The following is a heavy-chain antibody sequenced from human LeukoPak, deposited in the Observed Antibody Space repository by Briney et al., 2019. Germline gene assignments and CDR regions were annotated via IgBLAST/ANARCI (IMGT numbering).Heavy chain of an antibody. V-gene: IGHV3-49*04. J-gene: IGHJ4*02. CDR3: ARYDCVGTDIGY. D-gene: IGHD3-3*01. Sequence: GGSLRLPCTPSVFTLCIYAANGVRQAPEKGLEWVGFIRSKPYGGTAEYAASVQGRFTISRDDYTAIAYLERKSLTTEDSAVYYCARYDCVGTDIGYGCRGTLVIVSS. CDR2: IRSKPYGGTA. CDR1: VFTLCIYA.